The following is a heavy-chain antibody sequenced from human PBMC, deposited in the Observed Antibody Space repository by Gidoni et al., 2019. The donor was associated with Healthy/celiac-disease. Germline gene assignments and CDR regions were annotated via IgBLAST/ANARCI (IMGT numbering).Heavy chain of an antibody. CDR1: GGSISSSNYY. CDR2: MYYSGST. Sequence: QLQLQESGPGLVKPSETLSLTCTVSGGSISSSNYYWGWIRQPPGKGLEWIGTMYYSGSTYYNPSLKSRVTISVDTSKNQFSLKVSSVTAADSAVYYCARQPSGRFLEGWGQGTLVTVSS. CDR3: ARQPSGRFLEG. D-gene: IGHD3-3*01. J-gene: IGHJ4*02. V-gene: IGHV4-39*01.